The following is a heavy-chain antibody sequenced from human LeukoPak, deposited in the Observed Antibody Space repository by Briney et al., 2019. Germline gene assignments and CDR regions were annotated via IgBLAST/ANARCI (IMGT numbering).Heavy chain of an antibody. CDR2: IYSGGST. CDR3: ARETGAFDI. D-gene: IGHD7-27*01. CDR1: GFTFSSYS. J-gene: IGHJ3*02. V-gene: IGHV3-66*02. Sequence: GGSLRLSCAASGFTFSSYSMNWVRQAPGKGLEWVSVIYSGGSTYYADSVKGRFTISRDNSKNTLYLQMNSLRAEDTAVYYCARETGAFDIWGQGTMVTVSS.